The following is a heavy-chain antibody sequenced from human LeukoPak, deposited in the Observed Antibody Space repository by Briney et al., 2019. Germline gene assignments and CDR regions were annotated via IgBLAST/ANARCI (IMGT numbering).Heavy chain of an antibody. CDR1: GYTFTNYG. CDR2: MNPNSGNT. CDR3: ARGRKVRGVNTFDY. Sequence: ASVKVSCKASGYTFTNYGINWVRQATGQGLEWMGWMNPNSGNTGYAQKFQGRVTMTRNTSISAAYMELSSLRSEDTAVYYCARGRKVRGVNTFDYWGQGTLVTVSS. D-gene: IGHD3-10*01. J-gene: IGHJ4*02. V-gene: IGHV1-8*01.